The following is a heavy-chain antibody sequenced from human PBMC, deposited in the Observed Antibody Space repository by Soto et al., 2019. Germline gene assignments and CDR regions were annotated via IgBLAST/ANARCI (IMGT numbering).Heavy chain of an antibody. CDR2: IDHSGST. CDR3: ARDWGSGYYHFEP. J-gene: IGHJ5*02. D-gene: IGHD5-12*01. V-gene: IGHV4-38-2*02. CDR1: GYSISSGFS. Sequence: SETLSLTCAVSGYSISSGFSWGWIRQPPGKGLEWIGSIDHSGSTHYNASLKIRLSISLDTSKNQFSLKLRSVTAADTAVYYCARDWGSGYYHFEPWGQGTLVTVSS.